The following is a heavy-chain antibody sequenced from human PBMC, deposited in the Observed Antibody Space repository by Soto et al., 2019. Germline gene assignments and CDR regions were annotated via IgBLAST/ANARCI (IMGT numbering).Heavy chain of an antibody. D-gene: IGHD6-13*01. Sequence: GGSLRLSCAASGFTFSSYGMHWVRQAPGKGLEWVAVIWYDGSNKYYADSVKGRFTISRDNSKNTLYLQMNSLRAEDTAVYYCARDSSSFAFDIWRQGTMVTVSS. CDR3: ARDSSSFAFDI. CDR2: IWYDGSNK. J-gene: IGHJ3*02. V-gene: IGHV3-33*01. CDR1: GFTFSSYG.